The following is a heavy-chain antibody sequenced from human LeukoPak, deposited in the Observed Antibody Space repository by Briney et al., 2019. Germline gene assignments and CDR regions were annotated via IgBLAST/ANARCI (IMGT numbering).Heavy chain of an antibody. CDR3: ARGGGEWLRAHRSFDY. Sequence: SETLSLTCAVYGGTFSGYYWSWIRQPPGKGLVWIGEINHSGSTNYNPSLKSRVTISVNTSKKQFSMKLSSVTAVDTAVYYCARGGGEWLRAHRSFDYWGQGTLVTVSS. D-gene: IGHD5-12*01. V-gene: IGHV4-34*01. J-gene: IGHJ4*02. CDR2: INHSGST. CDR1: GGTFSGYY.